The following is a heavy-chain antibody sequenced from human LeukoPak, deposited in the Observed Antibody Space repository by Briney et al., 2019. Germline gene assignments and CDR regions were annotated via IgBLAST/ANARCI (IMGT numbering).Heavy chain of an antibody. J-gene: IGHJ4*02. Sequence: GGSLRLSCAVSGITLSNHGMSWGRQAPGKGLELVAGIRDSGGRANYADSVKGRFTISRDNPKNTLYLQMNSLRAEDTAVYFCAKRGVVIRVILVGFHKEAYYFDSWGQGALVTVSS. D-gene: IGHD3-22*01. CDR2: IRDSGGRA. V-gene: IGHV3-23*01. CDR3: AKRGVVIRVILVGFHKEAYYFDS. CDR1: GITLSNHG.